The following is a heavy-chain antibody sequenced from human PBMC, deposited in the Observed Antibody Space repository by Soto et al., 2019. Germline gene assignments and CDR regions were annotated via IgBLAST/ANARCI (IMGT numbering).Heavy chain of an antibody. J-gene: IGHJ4*02. CDR1: GGSVISGSYY. D-gene: IGHD1-26*01. Sequence: SETLSLTCTVSGGSVISGSYYCSCIRQSPGNGLEWIGYIYYSGSTNYNPSLKSRVTISVDTSKNQFSLKLSSVTAADTAVYYCARASGSYIFFDYWGQGTLVTVSS. CDR3: ARASGSYIFFDY. V-gene: IGHV4-61*01. CDR2: IYYSGST.